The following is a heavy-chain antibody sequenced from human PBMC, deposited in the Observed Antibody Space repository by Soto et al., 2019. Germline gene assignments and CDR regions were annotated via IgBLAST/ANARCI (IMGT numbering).Heavy chain of an antibody. CDR2: INRDVNT. V-gene: IGHV3-48*01. D-gene: IGHD3-10*01. CDR1: GFTFSNHV. Sequence: EEQLVESGGGLVQPGGSLRLSCAASGFTFSNHVMNWARQAPGRGLEWVSDINRDVNTYYSDSVKGRFAISRDNAKDSLYLQLNSLRADDTAVYYCVNGDYYVGQGTLVTVSS. J-gene: IGHJ4*02. CDR3: VNGDYY.